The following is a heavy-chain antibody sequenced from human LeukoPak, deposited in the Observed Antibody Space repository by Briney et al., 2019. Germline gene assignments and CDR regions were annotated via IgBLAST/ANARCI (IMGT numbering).Heavy chain of an antibody. Sequence: GGSLRLSCAASGFSFDDYDMAWLRQAPGKGLEWVSDIDWKGRPTSYADSVKGRFTISRDNSKNTLYLQMNSLRAEDTAVYYCAKRGAEVGTTVAPGDYWGQGTLLTVSS. CDR2: IDWKGRPT. D-gene: IGHD1-26*01. CDR1: GFSFDDYD. V-gene: IGHV3-20*04. J-gene: IGHJ4*02. CDR3: AKRGAEVGTTVAPGDY.